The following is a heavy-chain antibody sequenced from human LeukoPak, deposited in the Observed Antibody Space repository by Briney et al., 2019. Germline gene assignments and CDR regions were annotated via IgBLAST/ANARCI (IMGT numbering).Heavy chain of an antibody. Sequence: GGSLRLSCAASGFTFSSYSMNWVRQAPGKGLEWVSSISSSSSYIYYADSVKGRFTISRDNAKNSLYLQMNSLRAEDTAVYYCARDSGNYDYVWGTIASAFDIWGQGTMVTVSS. CDR1: GFTFSSYS. CDR2: ISSSSSYI. CDR3: ARDSGNYDYVWGTIASAFDI. V-gene: IGHV3-21*01. D-gene: IGHD3-16*01. J-gene: IGHJ3*02.